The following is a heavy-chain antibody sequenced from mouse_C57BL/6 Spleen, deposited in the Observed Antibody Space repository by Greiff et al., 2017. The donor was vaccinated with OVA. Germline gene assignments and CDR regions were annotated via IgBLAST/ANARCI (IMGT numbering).Heavy chain of an antibody. CDR2: LHPSDSDT. V-gene: IGHV1-74*01. CDR3: AINYGSSFWFAY. D-gene: IGHD1-1*01. CDR1: GYTFTSYW. J-gene: IGHJ3*01. Sequence: QVQLQQPGAELVKPGASVKVSCKASGYTFTSYWMHWVKQRPGQGLEWIGRLHPSDSDTNYNQKFKGKATLTVDKSSSTAYMQLSSLTSEDSAVYYCAINYGSSFWFAYWGQGTLVTVSA.